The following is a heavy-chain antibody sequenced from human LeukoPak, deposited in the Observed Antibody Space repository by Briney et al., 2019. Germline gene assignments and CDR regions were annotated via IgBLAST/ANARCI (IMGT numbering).Heavy chain of an antibody. Sequence: PGGSLRLSCAASGFTFSSYGMHWVRQAPGKGLEWVAVISYDGSNKYYADSVKGRFTISRDNSKNTLYPQMNSLRAEDTAVYYCAKETGLLWFGELLALDYWGQGTLVTVSS. CDR3: AKETGLLWFGELLALDY. CDR2: ISYDGSNK. J-gene: IGHJ4*02. D-gene: IGHD3-10*01. V-gene: IGHV3-30*18. CDR1: GFTFSSYG.